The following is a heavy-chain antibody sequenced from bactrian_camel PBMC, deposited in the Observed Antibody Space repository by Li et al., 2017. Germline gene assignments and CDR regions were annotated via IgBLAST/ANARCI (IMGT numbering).Heavy chain of an antibody. CDR3: ATSFSHSSWLGSYGY. CDR1: GYIFSSCG. D-gene: IGHD6*01. Sequence: VQLVESGGGSVQAGGSLELSCAASGYIFSSCGVGWYRQAPGKERDLVSTITNDGTTRYADFVKGRFTISRDNAENTLYLQMNSLKSGDTALYYCATSFSHSSWLGSYGYWGQGTQVTVS. CDR2: ITNDGTT. V-gene: IGHV3S53*01. J-gene: IGHJ4*01.